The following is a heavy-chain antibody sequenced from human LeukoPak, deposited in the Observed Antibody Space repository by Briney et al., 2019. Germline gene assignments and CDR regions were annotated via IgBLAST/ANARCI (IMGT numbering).Heavy chain of an antibody. D-gene: IGHD3-10*01. J-gene: IGHJ5*02. CDR1: GGSISSYY. CDR2: ISYSGST. CDR3: ARDQSMIRGVYWFDP. Sequence: SETLSLTCTVSGGSISSYYWTWIRQPPGKGLEWIGYISYSGSTNYNPSLKSRVSISVDTSKNQFSLKLSSVTAADTAVYYCARDQSMIRGVYWFDPWGQGTLVTVSS. V-gene: IGHV4-59*01.